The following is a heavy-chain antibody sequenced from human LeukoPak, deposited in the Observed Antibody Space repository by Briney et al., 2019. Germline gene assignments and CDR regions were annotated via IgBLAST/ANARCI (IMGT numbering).Heavy chain of an antibody. Sequence: PSGTLSLTCAVYGGSFSGYYWSWIRQPPGKGLEWIGEINHSGSTNYNPSLKSRVTISVDTSKNQFSLKLSSVTAADTAVYYCARISVAATGIFDYWGQGTLVTVSS. V-gene: IGHV4-34*01. D-gene: IGHD6-19*01. CDR3: ARISVAATGIFDY. CDR1: GGSFSGYY. CDR2: INHSGST. J-gene: IGHJ4*02.